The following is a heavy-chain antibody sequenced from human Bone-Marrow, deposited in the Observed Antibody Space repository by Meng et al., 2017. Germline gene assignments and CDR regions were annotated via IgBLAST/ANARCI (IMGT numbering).Heavy chain of an antibody. Sequence: SETLSLTCTVSGGSISSYYWSWIRQPPGKGLEWIGYIYYSGSNNYNPSLKSRVTISVDTSKNQFSLKLSSVTAADTAVYYCARDRVRGVTYYYYGMDVWGQGTTVTVSS. V-gene: IGHV4-59*01. D-gene: IGHD3-10*01. CDR2: IYYSGSN. CDR1: GGSISSYY. J-gene: IGHJ6*02. CDR3: ARDRVRGVTYYYYGMDV.